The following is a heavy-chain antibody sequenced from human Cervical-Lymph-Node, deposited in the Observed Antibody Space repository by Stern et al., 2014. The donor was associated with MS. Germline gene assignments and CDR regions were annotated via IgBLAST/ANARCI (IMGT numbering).Heavy chain of an antibody. D-gene: IGHD3-16*01. Sequence: QVQLQESGPGLVKPSETLSLTCTVSGGSISSNYWSWIRQPPGKGLEWIGDIYYSGSTKYNPSLKNRVTISVDTSKNQFSLKLTSVTAADTAVYYCAREPRWGVFDYWGQGTLVTVSS. CDR1: GGSISSNY. CDR3: AREPRWGVFDY. CDR2: IYYSGST. V-gene: IGHV4-59*01. J-gene: IGHJ4*02.